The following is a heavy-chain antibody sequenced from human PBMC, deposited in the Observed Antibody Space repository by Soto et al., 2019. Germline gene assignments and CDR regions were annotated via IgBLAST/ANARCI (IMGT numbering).Heavy chain of an antibody. V-gene: IGHV3-48*03. J-gene: IGHJ6*02. D-gene: IGHD3-3*01. CDR3: ASVTLRFSYGIDL. CDR1: ELTFSNSE. Sequence: GGSLRLSCAASELTFSNSEMRWVRQPPGTGLEWLSYISRSGSVIYYADSVKGRFTISRDNAKNLLYLQMNSLRAEDTAVYFCASVTLRFSYGIDLWGQGTTVTVSS. CDR2: ISRSGSVI.